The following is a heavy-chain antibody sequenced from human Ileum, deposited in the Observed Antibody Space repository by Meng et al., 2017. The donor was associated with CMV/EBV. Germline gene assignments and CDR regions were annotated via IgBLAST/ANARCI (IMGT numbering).Heavy chain of an antibody. CDR1: AFSFGSYD. CDR3: ARGSKGWQGVDYYYYGMDV. V-gene: IGHV3-30*02. Sequence: GESLKISCAASAFSFGSYDMHWIRQSPGRGLEWVALIRYDGLKQYYIDSVKGRFTISRDNAKNTLYLQMDSLRADDTAVYYCARGSKGWQGVDYYYYGMDVWGQGITVTVSS. CDR2: IRYDGLKQ. D-gene: IGHD6-19*01. J-gene: IGHJ6*02.